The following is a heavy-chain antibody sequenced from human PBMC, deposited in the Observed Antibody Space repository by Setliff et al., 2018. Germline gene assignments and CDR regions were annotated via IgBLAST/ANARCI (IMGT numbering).Heavy chain of an antibody. CDR3: SRSMIQRNYYCCLDV. V-gene: IGHV4-4*07. CDR1: GGSISSYF. Sequence: SETLSLTCSVSGGSISSYFWNWVRQPAGKGLEWIGRIYSNENTNYNPSLKSRVTMSIDTSKNQLSLKLSSVTAADTAVYYCSRSMIQRNYYCCLDVWGQGTTVTVSS. D-gene: IGHD3-16*01. CDR2: IYSNENT. J-gene: IGHJ6*02.